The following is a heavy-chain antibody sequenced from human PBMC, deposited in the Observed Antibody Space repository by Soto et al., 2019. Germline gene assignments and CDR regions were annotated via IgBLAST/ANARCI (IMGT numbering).Heavy chain of an antibody. Sequence: GGSLRLSCAASGFTFSTYAMSWVRQAPGKGLEWVSTISSSGGNTYYTDSVKGRFTISRDNSKNTLYLQMNSLRAEDTAIYYCAKRPTSTGFGDPFDIWGQGTMVTVSS. CDR1: GFTFSTYA. D-gene: IGHD3-10*01. CDR3: AKRPTSTGFGDPFDI. J-gene: IGHJ3*02. CDR2: ISSSGGNT. V-gene: IGHV3-23*01.